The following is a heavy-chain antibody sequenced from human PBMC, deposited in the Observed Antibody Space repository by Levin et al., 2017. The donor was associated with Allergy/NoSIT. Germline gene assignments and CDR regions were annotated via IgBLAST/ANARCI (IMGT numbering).Heavy chain of an antibody. Sequence: AGGSLRLSCAASGFTFSSYGMHWVRQAPGKGLEWVAVIWYDGSNKYYADSVKGRFTISRDNSKNTLYLQMNSLRAEDTAVYYCARAIAAAGMDYWGQGTLVTVSS. CDR2: IWYDGSNK. CDR3: ARAIAAAGMDY. CDR1: GFTFSSYG. V-gene: IGHV3-33*01. D-gene: IGHD6-13*01. J-gene: IGHJ4*02.